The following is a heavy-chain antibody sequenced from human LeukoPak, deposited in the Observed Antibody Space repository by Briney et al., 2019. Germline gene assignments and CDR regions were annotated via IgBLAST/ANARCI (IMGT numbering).Heavy chain of an antibody. Sequence: GGPLRLSCAASGFTFSSYAMHWLRQAPGKGLERVAVISYDGSNKYYADSVKGRFTISRDNSKNTLYLQMNSLRAEDTAVYYCARQWLLLYYFDYWGQGTLVTVSS. V-gene: IGHV3-30*01. D-gene: IGHD3-3*01. J-gene: IGHJ4*02. CDR2: ISYDGSNK. CDR3: ARQWLLLYYFDY. CDR1: GFTFSSYA.